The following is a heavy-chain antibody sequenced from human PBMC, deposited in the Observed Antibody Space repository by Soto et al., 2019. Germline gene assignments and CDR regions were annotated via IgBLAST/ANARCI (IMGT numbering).Heavy chain of an antibody. CDR1: GFTVSNNY. Sequence: EVQLVESGGGLIQPGGSLRLSCAVSGFTVSNNYMSWVRQAPGKGLEGVSVIYSGGYTAYGDSVKGRFTISRDNSKNTQFFKMSALGAADPPLFYWGRTPGGGGYWGQGTLVTVSS. CDR2: IYSGGYT. CDR3: GRTPGGGGY. D-gene: IGHD3-10*01. V-gene: IGHV3-53*01. J-gene: IGHJ4*02.